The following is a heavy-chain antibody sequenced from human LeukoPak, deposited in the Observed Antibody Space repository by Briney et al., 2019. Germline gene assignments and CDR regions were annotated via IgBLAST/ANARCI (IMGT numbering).Heavy chain of an antibody. Sequence: GGALRLFCGASGLTFSSYRMHWVRQAAGKRLVRVSRPNSDGHSTSYADCVKGRFTIPRDNATNTLYMQMTSLRAEDTAVYYCAKPRGLYDSSGYYAFDIWGQGTMVTVSS. CDR1: GLTFSSYR. D-gene: IGHD3-22*01. CDR3: AKPRGLYDSSGYYAFDI. J-gene: IGHJ3*02. V-gene: IGHV3-74*01. CDR2: PNSDGHST.